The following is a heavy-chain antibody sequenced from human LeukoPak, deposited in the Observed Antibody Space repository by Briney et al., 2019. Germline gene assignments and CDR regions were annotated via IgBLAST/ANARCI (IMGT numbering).Heavy chain of an antibody. CDR2: ISSSSSYI. J-gene: IGHJ3*02. CDR1: GFTFSSYS. V-gene: IGHV3-21*01. D-gene: IGHD6-19*01. CDR3: ASEGQWQYAFDI. Sequence: GGSLRLSCAASGFTFSSYSMNWVRQAPGKGLEWVSSISSSSSYIYYADSVKGRFTISRDNAKNSLYLQMNSLRAEDTAVYYCASEGQWQYAFDISGQGTMVTVSS.